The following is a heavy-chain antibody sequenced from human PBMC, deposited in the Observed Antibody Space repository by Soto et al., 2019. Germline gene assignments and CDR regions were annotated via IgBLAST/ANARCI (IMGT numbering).Heavy chain of an antibody. J-gene: IGHJ6*02. CDR1: GYTFTSYG. Sequence: KKLLASVKVSCKASGYTFTSYGISWVRQAPGQGLEWMGWISAYNGNTNYAQKLQGRVTMTTDTSTSTAYMELRSLRSDDTAVYYCASRGLLKQKNYSGMDVWGQVTTVSVSS. D-gene: IGHD2-15*01. CDR2: ISAYNGNT. CDR3: ASRGLLKQKNYSGMDV. V-gene: IGHV1-18*01.